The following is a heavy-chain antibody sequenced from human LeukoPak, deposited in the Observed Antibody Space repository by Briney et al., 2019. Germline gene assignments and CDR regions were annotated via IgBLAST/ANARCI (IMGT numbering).Heavy chain of an antibody. CDR3: ARDPPFIGMQYTSGRYQDY. CDR2: VSAYNGNT. Sequence: ASVKVSCKASGYTFTSYGISWVRQAPGQGLEGMGWVSAYNGNTKYAQKLQGRVTMATDTSTTTAYMELRSLRSDDTAVYYCARDPPFIGMQYTSGRYQDYWGQGTLVTVSS. V-gene: IGHV1-18*01. D-gene: IGHD6-19*01. J-gene: IGHJ4*02. CDR1: GYTFTSYG.